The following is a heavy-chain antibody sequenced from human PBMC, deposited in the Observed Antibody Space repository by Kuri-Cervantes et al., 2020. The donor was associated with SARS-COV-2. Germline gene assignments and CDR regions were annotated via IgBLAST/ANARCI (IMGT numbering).Heavy chain of an antibody. CDR2: IWYDGSNK. V-gene: IGHV3-33*01. Sequence: GESLKISCAASGFTFSSYGMHWVRQAPGKGLEWVAVIWYDGSNKYYADSVKGRFTISRDNSKNTLYLQMNSLRDEDTAVYYCARDRPHIVVVIANDYYYGMDVWGQGTTVTVSS. CDR3: ARDRPHIVVVIANDYYYGMDV. D-gene: IGHD2-21*01. J-gene: IGHJ6*02. CDR1: GFTFSSYG.